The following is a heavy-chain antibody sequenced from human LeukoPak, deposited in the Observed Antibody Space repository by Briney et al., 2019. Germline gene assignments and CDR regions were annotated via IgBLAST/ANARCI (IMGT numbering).Heavy chain of an antibody. J-gene: IGHJ5*02. CDR1: GGSISSSTYY. CDR2: IYYSGST. Sequence: PSETLSLTCTVSGGSISSSTYYWGWIRQPPGKGLEWIGSIYYSGSTYYNPSLKSRVTISVDTSKNQFSLKLSSVTAADTAVYYCASEEQNWFDPWGQGTLVTVSS. CDR3: ASEEQNWFDP. D-gene: IGHD1-26*01. V-gene: IGHV4-39*01.